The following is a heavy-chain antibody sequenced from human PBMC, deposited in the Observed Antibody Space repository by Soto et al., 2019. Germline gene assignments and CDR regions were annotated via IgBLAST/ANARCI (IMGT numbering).Heavy chain of an antibody. V-gene: IGHV1-69*06. J-gene: IGHJ5*02. CDR3: ARAGYNSSYHNWLDP. CDR2: ILTMYGTS. Sequence: QVQLVQSGAEVKKPGSSVKVSCKASGGTFSSYAISWVRLAPGQGLEWMGGILTMYGTSNYAQRFHGRVTISADKSTSTAYMELSSLTSEDTAVYYCARAGYNSSYHNWLDPWGQGTLVTVSS. CDR1: GGTFSSYA. D-gene: IGHD6-6*01.